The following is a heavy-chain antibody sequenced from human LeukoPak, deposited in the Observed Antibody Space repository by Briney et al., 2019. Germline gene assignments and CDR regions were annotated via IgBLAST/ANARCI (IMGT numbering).Heavy chain of an antibody. V-gene: IGHV1-69*06. Sequence: SVKVSCKASGGTFSSYAISWVRQAPGQGLEWMGGIIPIFGTANYAQKFQGRVTITADKSTSTAYMELSSLRSEDTAVYYCARSALSIAARPVPYYFDYWGQGTLVTVSS. CDR2: IIPIFGTA. J-gene: IGHJ4*02. D-gene: IGHD6-6*01. CDR1: GGTFSSYA. CDR3: ARSALSIAARPVPYYFDY.